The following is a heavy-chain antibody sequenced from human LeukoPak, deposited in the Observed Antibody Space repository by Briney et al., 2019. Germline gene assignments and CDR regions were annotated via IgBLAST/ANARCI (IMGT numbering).Heavy chain of an antibody. J-gene: IGHJ4*02. Sequence: SETLSLTCTVSGYSISSDYYWGWIRQPPGKGLEWIGTIYHTGSTNYNPSLKSRVTISVDTSKNQFSLKLSSVTAADTAVYYCARETPRGLAYWGQGTLVTVSS. CDR2: IYHTGST. CDR3: ARETPRGLAY. V-gene: IGHV4-38-2*02. D-gene: IGHD3-10*01. CDR1: GYSISSDYY.